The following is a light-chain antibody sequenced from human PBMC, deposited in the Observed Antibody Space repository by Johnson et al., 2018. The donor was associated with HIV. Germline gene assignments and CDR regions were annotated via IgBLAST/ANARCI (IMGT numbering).Light chain of an antibody. CDR3: GTWDSSLRAGV. CDR2: DNN. CDR1: TSNIGDHS. J-gene: IGLJ1*01. Sequence: QSVLTQPPSVSAAPGRWVTVSCSGTTSNIGDHSVSWFQHLPGAAPKLLIYDNNKRPSGIPDRFSASKSGPSATLAITGLPTGDEADYYCGTWDSSLRAGVFGTGTKVTVL. V-gene: IGLV1-51*01.